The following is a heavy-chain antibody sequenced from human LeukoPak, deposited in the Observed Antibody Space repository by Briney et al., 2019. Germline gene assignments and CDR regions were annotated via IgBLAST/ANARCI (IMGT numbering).Heavy chain of an antibody. V-gene: IGHV4-34*01. CDR2: INHSGST. Sequence: SETLSLTCAVYGGSFSGYYWSWIRQPPGKGLEWIGEINHSGSTNYNPSLKSRVTISVDTSKNQFSLKLSSVTAADTAVYYCAREVQYGFGEPYNWFDPWGQGTLVTVSS. CDR1: GGSFSGYY. D-gene: IGHD3-10*01. J-gene: IGHJ5*02. CDR3: AREVQYGFGEPYNWFDP.